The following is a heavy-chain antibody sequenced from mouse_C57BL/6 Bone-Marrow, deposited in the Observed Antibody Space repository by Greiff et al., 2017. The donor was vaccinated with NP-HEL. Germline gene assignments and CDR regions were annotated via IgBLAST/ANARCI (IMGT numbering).Heavy chain of an antibody. CDR3: ARGGYYGDGYAMDY. J-gene: IGHJ4*01. V-gene: IGHV5-4*01. CDR2: ISDGGSYT. Sequence: EVHLVESGGGLVKPGGSLKLSCAASGFTFSSYAMSWVRQTPEKRLEWVATISDGGSYTYYPDNVKGRFTISRDNAKNNLYLQMSHLKSEDTAMYYCARGGYYGDGYAMDYWGQGTSVTVSS. CDR1: GFTFSSYA. D-gene: IGHD2-1*01.